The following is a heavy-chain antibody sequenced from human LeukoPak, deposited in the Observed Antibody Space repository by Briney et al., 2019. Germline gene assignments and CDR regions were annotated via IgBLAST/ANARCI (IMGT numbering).Heavy chain of an antibody. D-gene: IGHD3-3*01. CDR3: ARDFDYDFWSSYSVTPSMGYFDY. Sequence: GGSLRLSCAASGFTFSSYSMNWVRQAPGKGLEWVSYISSSSSTIYYADSVKGRFTISRDNAKNSLYLQMNSLRAEDTAVYYCARDFDYDFWSSYSVTPSMGYFDYWGQGTLVTVSS. V-gene: IGHV3-48*01. CDR2: ISSSSSTI. CDR1: GFTFSSYS. J-gene: IGHJ4*02.